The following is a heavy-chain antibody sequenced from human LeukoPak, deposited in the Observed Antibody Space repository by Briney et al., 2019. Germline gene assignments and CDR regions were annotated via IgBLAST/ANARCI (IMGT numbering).Heavy chain of an antibody. CDR1: GGSISSNY. J-gene: IGHJ4*02. Sequence: SETLSLTCTVSGGSISSNYWSWIRQPPGGGLEWIGYIFYSGSTNYSPSLKSRVTMSVDTSKNQFSLKLSSVTAADTAVYYCARQATDVDGRYFDYWGQGTLVTVSS. CDR3: ARQATDVDGRYFDY. V-gene: IGHV4-59*08. CDR2: IFYSGST. D-gene: IGHD3-16*01.